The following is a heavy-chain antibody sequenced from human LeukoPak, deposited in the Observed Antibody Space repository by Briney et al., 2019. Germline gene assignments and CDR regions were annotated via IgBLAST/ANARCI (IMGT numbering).Heavy chain of an antibody. V-gene: IGHV3-66*01. Sequence: GGSLRLPCAASGFTVSSNYMSWVRQAPGKGLEWVSVIYSGGSTYYADSVKGRFTISRDNSKNTLYLQMNSLRAEDTAVYYCARAGVRGVLYFDYWGQGTLVTVSS. D-gene: IGHD3-10*01. CDR2: IYSGGST. J-gene: IGHJ4*02. CDR3: ARAGVRGVLYFDY. CDR1: GFTVSSNY.